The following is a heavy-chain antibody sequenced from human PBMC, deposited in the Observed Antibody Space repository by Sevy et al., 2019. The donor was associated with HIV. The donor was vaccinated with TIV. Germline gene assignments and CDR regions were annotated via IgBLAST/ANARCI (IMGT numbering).Heavy chain of an antibody. D-gene: IGHD2-2*01. V-gene: IGHV5-51*01. Sequence: GESLKISCKGSGYTFTNYWIGWVRQMPGKGLEWMGIIYPGDSDTRYSPSFQGQDTISADKSISTAYLQWSSLQASDTAMYYWARYPIVVVPAAEYYFDYWGQGTLVTVSS. CDR1: GYTFTNYW. CDR3: ARYPIVVVPAAEYYFDY. CDR2: IYPGDSDT. J-gene: IGHJ4*02.